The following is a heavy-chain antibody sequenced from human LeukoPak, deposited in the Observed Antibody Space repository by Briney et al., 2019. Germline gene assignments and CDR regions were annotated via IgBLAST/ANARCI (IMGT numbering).Heavy chain of an antibody. V-gene: IGHV3-48*03. D-gene: IGHD6-19*01. CDR2: ISSSGSTI. CDR1: GFTFSSYE. Sequence: PGGSLRLSCAASGFTFSSYEMNWVRQAPGEGLEWVSYISSSGSTIDYADSVKGRFTISRDNAKNSLYLQMNSLRAEDTAVYYCARDPYYRVAVAGTREGDDWGQGTLVTVSS. CDR3: ARDPYYRVAVAGTREGDD. J-gene: IGHJ4*02.